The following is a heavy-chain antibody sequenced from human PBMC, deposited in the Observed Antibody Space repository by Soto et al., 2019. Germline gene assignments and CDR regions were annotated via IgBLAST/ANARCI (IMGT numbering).Heavy chain of an antibody. CDR2: ISGSGGST. V-gene: IGHV3-23*01. J-gene: IGHJ5*02. CDR3: AESRRGYSYGDNWFDP. Sequence: PGGSLRLSCAASGFTFSSYAVSWVRQAPGKGLEWVSAISGSGGSTYYADSVKGRFTISRDNSKNTLYLQMSSLRAEDTAVYYCAESRRGYSYGDNWFDPWGQGTLVTVSS. D-gene: IGHD5-18*01. CDR1: GFTFSSYA.